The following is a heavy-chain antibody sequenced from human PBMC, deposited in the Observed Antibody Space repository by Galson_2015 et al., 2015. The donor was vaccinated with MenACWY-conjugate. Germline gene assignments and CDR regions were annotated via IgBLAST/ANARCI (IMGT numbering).Heavy chain of an antibody. Sequence: LRLSCAASGFTFRTYSMNWVRQAPGQGLEWVSYISSSSSTIYYADSVKGRFTISRDNAKNSLYLQMNTLRDEDTAVYYCARVPGYSYGYYDWWGQGTLVTVSS. D-gene: IGHD5-18*01. CDR1: GFTFRTYS. V-gene: IGHV3-48*02. CDR3: ARVPGYSYGYYDW. CDR2: ISSSSSTI. J-gene: IGHJ4*02.